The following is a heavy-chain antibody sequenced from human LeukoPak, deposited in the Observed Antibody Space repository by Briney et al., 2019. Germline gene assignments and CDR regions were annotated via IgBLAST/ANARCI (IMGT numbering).Heavy chain of an antibody. Sequence: SETLSLTCAVSGGSISSSWWSWVRQPPGKGLEWIGEIFHSGSTNYNPSLKSRVTISVDKSKNHFSLELTSVTAADTAVYYCTCHSGWSGPSEWGQGTLVIVSS. J-gene: IGHJ4*02. D-gene: IGHD6-19*01. CDR3: TCHSGWSGPSE. V-gene: IGHV4-4*02. CDR2: IFHSGST. CDR1: GGSISSSW.